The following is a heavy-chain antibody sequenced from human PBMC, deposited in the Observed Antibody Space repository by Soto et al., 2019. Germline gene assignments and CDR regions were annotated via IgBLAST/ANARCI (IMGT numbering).Heavy chain of an antibody. CDR3: AKGGGNFGYYFDY. J-gene: IGHJ4*02. CDR1: GFTFDDYA. D-gene: IGHD2-21*01. V-gene: IGHV3-9*01. Sequence: GGSLRLSCAASGFTFDDYAMHWVRQAPGKGLEWVSGISWNSGSIGYADSVKGRFTISRDNAKNSLYLQMNSLRAEDTALYYCAKGGGNFGYYFDYWGQGTLVTVSS. CDR2: ISWNSGSI.